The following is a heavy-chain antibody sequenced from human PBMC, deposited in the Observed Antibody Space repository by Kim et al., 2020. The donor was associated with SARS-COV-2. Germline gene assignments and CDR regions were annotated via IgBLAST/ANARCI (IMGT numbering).Heavy chain of an antibody. Sequence: GGSLRLSCAASGFTFGDYAMHWVRQRPGKGLEWVSGLSWNGASIAYADSVRGRFSVSRDNAKSSLYLQLNSLRPEDTALYYCARAKGTGWGRYYFYGMDVWGQGTTVTVSS. CDR2: LSWNGASI. V-gene: IGHV3-9*01. J-gene: IGHJ6*02. CDR3: ARAKGTGWGRYYFYGMDV. CDR1: GFTFGDYA. D-gene: IGHD3-3*01.